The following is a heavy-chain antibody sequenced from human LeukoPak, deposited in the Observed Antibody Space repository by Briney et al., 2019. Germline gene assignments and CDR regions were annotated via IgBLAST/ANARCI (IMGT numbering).Heavy chain of an antibody. Sequence: GGSLRLSCAASGFTFSSYWMSWVRQAPGKGLEWVANIKQDGSEKYYVDSVKGRFTISRDNAKNSLYLQMNSLRAEDTALYYCAKDMFLAGIAVAGRFDYWGQGTLVTVSS. D-gene: IGHD6-19*01. CDR2: IKQDGSEK. J-gene: IGHJ4*02. CDR3: AKDMFLAGIAVAGRFDY. CDR1: GFTFSSYW. V-gene: IGHV3-7*03.